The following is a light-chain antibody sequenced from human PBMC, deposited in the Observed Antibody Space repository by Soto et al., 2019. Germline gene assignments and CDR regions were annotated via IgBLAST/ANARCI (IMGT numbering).Light chain of an antibody. CDR2: GAS. Sequence: EIVLTQSPGTLSLSPGERATLSCRASQSVSSSYLAWYQQKPGQAPRLLIYGASSRATGIPDRFSGSGSRTDFPLTISRLEPEDFAVYYCQQYPGYTFGQGTKLEIK. J-gene: IGKJ2*01. CDR1: QSVSSSY. V-gene: IGKV3-20*01. CDR3: QQYPGYT.